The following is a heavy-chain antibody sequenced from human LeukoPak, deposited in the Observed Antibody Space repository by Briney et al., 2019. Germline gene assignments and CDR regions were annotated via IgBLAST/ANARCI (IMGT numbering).Heavy chain of an antibody. D-gene: IGHD5-18*01. CDR2: ISGSSTYT. CDR1: GFTFSDYY. V-gene: IGHV3-11*06. J-gene: IGHJ6*04. CDR3: ARGRGLGYSYGLDV. Sequence: GGSLRLSCAASGFTFSDYYMTWIRQAPGKGLEWVSYISGSSTYTNYADSVKGRFTISRDNAKNSLYLQMNSLRAEDTAVYYCARGRGLGYSYGLDVWGKGTTVTVSS.